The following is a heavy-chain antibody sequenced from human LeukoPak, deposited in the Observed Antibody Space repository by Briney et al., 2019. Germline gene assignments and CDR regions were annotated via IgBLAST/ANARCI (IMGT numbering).Heavy chain of an antibody. D-gene: IGHD6-13*01. CDR2: ISSSSSYI. V-gene: IGHV3-21*01. Sequence: GGSLRLSCAASGFTFSSYSMNWVRQAPGKGLEWVSSISSSSSYIYYADSVKGRFTISRDNAKNSLYLQMNSLRAEDTAVYYCARDFLAAAGIMSGSPEFDYWGQGTLVTVSS. CDR1: GFTFSSYS. CDR3: ARDFLAAAGIMSGSPEFDY. J-gene: IGHJ4*02.